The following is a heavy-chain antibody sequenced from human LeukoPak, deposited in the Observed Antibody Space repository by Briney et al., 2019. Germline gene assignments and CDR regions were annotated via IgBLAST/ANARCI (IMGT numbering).Heavy chain of an antibody. CDR1: GFTFSRYS. CDR2: ISSSSSYI. Sequence: SGGSLRLSCAASGFTFSRYSMNWVRRAPGKGLEWVSSISSSSSYIYYTDSVKGRFTISRDNAKNSLYLQMNSLRAEDTAMYYCARDAGAGWELLGRNDYWGQGTLVTVSS. CDR3: ARDAGAGWELLGRNDY. D-gene: IGHD1-26*01. J-gene: IGHJ4*02. V-gene: IGHV3-21*01.